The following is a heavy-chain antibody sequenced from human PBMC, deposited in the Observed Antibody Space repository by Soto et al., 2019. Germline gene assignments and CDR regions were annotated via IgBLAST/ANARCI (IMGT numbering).Heavy chain of an antibody. CDR2: IWYDGSNK. Sequence: GGSLRLSCAASGFTFSSYGMHWVRQAPGKGLEWVAVIWYDGSNKYYADSVKGRFTISRDNSKNTLYLQMNSLRAEDTAVYYCARADGSRYDFWSGYPHWFDPWGQGTLVTVSS. D-gene: IGHD3-3*01. CDR1: GFTFSSYG. J-gene: IGHJ5*02. V-gene: IGHV3-33*01. CDR3: ARADGSRYDFWSGYPHWFDP.